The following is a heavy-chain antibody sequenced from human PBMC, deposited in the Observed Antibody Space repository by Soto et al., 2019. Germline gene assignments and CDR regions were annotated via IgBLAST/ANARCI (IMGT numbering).Heavy chain of an antibody. J-gene: IGHJ6*02. V-gene: IGHV1-69*01. CDR1: GGTFSSYA. CDR2: IIPIFGTA. D-gene: IGHD6-19*01. Sequence: QVQLVQSGAEVKKPGSSVKVSCKASGGTFSSYAISWVRQAPGQGLEWMGGIIPIFGTANYAQKFQGGVTITADESTSTAYMELSSLRSEDTAVYYCARVPWQWLVRGNYYYGMDVWGQGATVTVSS. CDR3: ARVPWQWLVRGNYYYGMDV.